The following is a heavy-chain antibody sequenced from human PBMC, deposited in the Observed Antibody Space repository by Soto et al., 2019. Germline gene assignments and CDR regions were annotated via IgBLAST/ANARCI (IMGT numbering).Heavy chain of an antibody. CDR3: ARIRETWWVDFDY. Sequence: QVQLQESGPGLVKPSQTLSLTCTVSGGSISSGGYYWSWIRQHPGKGLEWIGYIYYSGSTYDNPSLKSRVTISVDTSKNQSSLKLNSVTAADTAVYYCARIRETWWVDFDYWGQGTLVTVSS. D-gene: IGHD2-15*01. V-gene: IGHV4-31*03. J-gene: IGHJ4*02. CDR1: GGSISSGGYY. CDR2: IYYSGST.